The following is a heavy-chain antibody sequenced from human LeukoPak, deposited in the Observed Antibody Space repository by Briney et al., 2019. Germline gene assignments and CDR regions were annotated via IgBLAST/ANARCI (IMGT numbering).Heavy chain of an antibody. CDR2: IKQDGSEK. J-gene: IGHJ4*02. CDR1: GFTFSNYW. CDR3: ARYRQIAY. V-gene: IGHV3-7*01. D-gene: IGHD3-16*02. Sequence: GGSLRLSCAASGFTFSNYWLTWVRQAPGQGLEWVANIKQDGSEKHYVDCVKGRFTISRDNAKTSLYLQMNSLRAEDSAVDYCARYRQIAYWGQGTLVTVSS.